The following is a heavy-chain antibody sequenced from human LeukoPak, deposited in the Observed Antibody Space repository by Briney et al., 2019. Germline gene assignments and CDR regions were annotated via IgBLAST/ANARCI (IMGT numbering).Heavy chain of an antibody. Sequence: PSETLSLTCTVSGGSISSYYWSWIRQPPGKGLVWIGYIYYSGSTNYNPSLKSRVTISVDTSKNQFSLKLSSVTAADTAVYYCARLAVFGDAFDIWGQGTMVTVSS. CDR2: IYYSGST. V-gene: IGHV4-59*01. CDR1: GGSISSYY. D-gene: IGHD2-21*01. J-gene: IGHJ3*02. CDR3: ARLAVFGDAFDI.